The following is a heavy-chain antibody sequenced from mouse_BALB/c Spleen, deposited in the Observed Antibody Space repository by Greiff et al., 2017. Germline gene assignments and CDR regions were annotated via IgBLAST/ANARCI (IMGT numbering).Heavy chain of an antibody. Sequence: VKVVESGPGLVAPSQSLSITCTVSGFSLSRYSVHWVRQPPGKGLEWLGMIWGGGSTDYNSALKSRLSISKDNSKSQVFLKMNSLQTDDTAMYYCARGFYYGNYGGAMDYWGQGTSVTVSS. V-gene: IGHV2-6-4*01. J-gene: IGHJ4*01. CDR3: ARGFYYGNYGGAMDY. CDR2: IWGGGST. CDR1: GFSLSRYS. D-gene: IGHD2-1*01.